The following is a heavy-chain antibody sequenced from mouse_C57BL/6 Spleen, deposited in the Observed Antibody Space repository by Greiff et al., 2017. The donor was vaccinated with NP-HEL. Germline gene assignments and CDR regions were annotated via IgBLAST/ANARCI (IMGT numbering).Heavy chain of an antibody. CDR3: AISTTVVAEYFDV. V-gene: IGHV1-82*01. CDR1: GYAFSSSW. D-gene: IGHD1-1*01. Sequence: QVQLQQSGPELVKPGASVKISCKASGYAFSSSWMNWVKQRPGKGLEWIGRIYPGDGDTNYNGKFKGKATLTADKSSSTAYMQLSRLTSEDSAVSFCAISTTVVAEYFDVWGTGTTVTVSS. CDR2: IYPGDGDT. J-gene: IGHJ1*03.